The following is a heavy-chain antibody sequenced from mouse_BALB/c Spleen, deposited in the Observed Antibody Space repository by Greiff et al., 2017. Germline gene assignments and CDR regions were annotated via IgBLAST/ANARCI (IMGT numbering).Heavy chain of an antibody. CDR3: ARHDYDAMDY. CDR2: ISSGGSYT. J-gene: IGHJ4*01. V-gene: IGHV5-9-3*01. Sequence: EVKVVESGGGLVKPGGSLKLSCAASGFTFSSYAMSWVRQTPEKRLEWVATISSGGSYTYYPDSVKGRFTISRDNAKNTLYLQMSSLRSEDTAMYYCARHDYDAMDYWGQGTSVTVSS. CDR1: GFTFSSYA.